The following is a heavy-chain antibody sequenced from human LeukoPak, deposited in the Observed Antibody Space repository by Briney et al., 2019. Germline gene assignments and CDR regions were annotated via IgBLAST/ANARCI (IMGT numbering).Heavy chain of an antibody. Sequence: GGSLRLSCAASGFTVSSSFMSWVRQAPGKGLEWVSVIYSGGTTYYAESVKGRFTISRDDAKNSLYLQMNSLRAEDTAVYYCARTTTVSSTLNFDYWGQGTLVTVSS. D-gene: IGHD4-11*01. CDR2: IYSGGTT. CDR1: GFTVSSSF. V-gene: IGHV3-53*01. CDR3: ARTTTVSSTLNFDY. J-gene: IGHJ4*02.